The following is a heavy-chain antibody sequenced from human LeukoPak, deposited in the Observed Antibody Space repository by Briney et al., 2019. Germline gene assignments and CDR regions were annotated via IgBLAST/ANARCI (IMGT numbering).Heavy chain of an antibody. CDR1: GFTFSSYA. CDR3: ARAQLNYDFWSGYRQYNWFDP. V-gene: IGHV3-30-3*01. J-gene: IGHJ5*02. CDR2: ISYDGSNK. Sequence: PGGSLRLSCAASGFTFSSYAMHWVRQAPGKGLEWVAVISYDGSNKYYADSVKGRFTISRDNSKNTLYLQMNSLRAEDTAVYYCARAQLNYDFWSGYRQYNWFDPWGQGTLVTVSS. D-gene: IGHD3-3*01.